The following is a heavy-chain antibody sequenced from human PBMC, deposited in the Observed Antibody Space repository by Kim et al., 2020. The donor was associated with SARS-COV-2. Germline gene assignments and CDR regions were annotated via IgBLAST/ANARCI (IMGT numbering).Heavy chain of an antibody. D-gene: IGHD1-26*01. CDR3: ARSYSGSYSNPDYYYGMDV. J-gene: IGHJ6*02. Sequence: SETLSLTCTVSGASISSSRYYWGWIRQPPGKGLEWIGSIYYSGSTYYNPSLKSRVTVSVDTSKNQYSLKLSSVTAADTAVYYCARSYSGSYSNPDYYYGMDVWGQGTTVTVSS. CDR1: GASISSSRYY. V-gene: IGHV4-39*01. CDR2: IYYSGST.